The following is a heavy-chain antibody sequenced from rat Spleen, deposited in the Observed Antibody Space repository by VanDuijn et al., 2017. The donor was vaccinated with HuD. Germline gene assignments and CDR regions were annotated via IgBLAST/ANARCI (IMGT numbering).Heavy chain of an antibody. CDR2: ISYDGSST. Sequence: EVQLVESDGGLVQPRRSLKLSCAASGFTFSDYYMAWVRQAPTKGLEWVATISYDGSSTDYGDSVKGRFTISRDSAKSTLYLQMDSLRSEDTATYYCTRGFTVAVFWGQGVMVTVSS. V-gene: IGHV5-7*01. CDR1: GFTFSDYY. J-gene: IGHJ2*01. D-gene: IGHD1-2*01. CDR3: TRGFTVAVF.